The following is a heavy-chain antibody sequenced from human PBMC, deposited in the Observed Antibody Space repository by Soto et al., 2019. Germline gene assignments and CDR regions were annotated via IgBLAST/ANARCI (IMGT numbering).Heavy chain of an antibody. V-gene: IGHV1-8*01. J-gene: IGHJ5*02. CDR2: MNPNSGNT. CDR3: ARGRPYCTNGVCPP. D-gene: IGHD2-8*01. Sequence: ASVKVSCKASGYTFTSYDINWVRQATGQGLEWMGWMNPNSGNTGYAQKFQGRVTMIRNTSISTAYMELSSLRSEDTAVYYCARGRPYCTNGVCPPWGQGTLVTVSS. CDR1: GYTFTSYD.